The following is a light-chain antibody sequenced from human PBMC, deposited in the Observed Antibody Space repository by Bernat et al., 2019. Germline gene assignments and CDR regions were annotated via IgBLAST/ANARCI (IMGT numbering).Light chain of an antibody. CDR3: VSYTTSSTFV. Sequence: QSALTQPASVSGSPGQSITISCTGTSSDVGAYNYVSWFQQHPDKAPKLMLYDVTNRPSGVSYRFSGSKSGNTATLTISGLQAEDEADYYCVSYTTSSTFVFGTGTKVTVL. CDR1: SSDVGAYNY. CDR2: DVT. V-gene: IGLV2-14*03. J-gene: IGLJ1*01.